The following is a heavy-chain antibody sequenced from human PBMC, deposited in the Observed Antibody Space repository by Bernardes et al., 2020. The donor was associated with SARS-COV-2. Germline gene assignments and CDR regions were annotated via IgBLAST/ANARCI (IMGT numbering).Heavy chain of an antibody. CDR1: GDSISSDDHY. CDR3: ARWADPGGAYSGYHDLKAWDR. CDR2: IHHSGAT. J-gene: IGHJ5*02. Sequence: SETLSLTCTVSGDSISSDDHYWSWLRQRPGKGLEWIAYIHHSGATYYNPSLRSRVSLSVDTSRNQFSLKLISVTAADTAMYFCARWADPGGAYSGYHDLKAWDRWGQGTLVSVSS. V-gene: IGHV4-31*03. D-gene: IGHD5-12*01.